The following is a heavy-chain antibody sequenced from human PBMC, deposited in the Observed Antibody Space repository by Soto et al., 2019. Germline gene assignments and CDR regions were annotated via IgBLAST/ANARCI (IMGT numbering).Heavy chain of an antibody. V-gene: IGHV4-39*01. CDR2: LSYLGTT. Sequence: PSETLSLTCTVSNDSIRSGTYYWAWIRQPPGRGLEWMGSLSYLGTTDYNPSLKSRVTISKDASKNQFSLKLTSVTAADTAVYYCATTLPPSGSSFFSWFDPWGQGTLVTVSS. J-gene: IGHJ5*02. D-gene: IGHD1-26*01. CDR1: NDSIRSGTYY. CDR3: ATTLPPSGSSFFSWFDP.